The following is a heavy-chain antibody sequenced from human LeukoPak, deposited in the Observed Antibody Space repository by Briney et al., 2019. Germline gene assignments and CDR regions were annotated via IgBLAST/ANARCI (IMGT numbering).Heavy chain of an antibody. CDR2: IYYSWST. Sequence: SETLSLTCTVSGDSISSYYWNWIRKPPPTGLEWVGYIYYSWSTNYNPSLTSRVTISVDTSKNQFSLKLISVPAADTAVYYRARVGYGGLIGYWGQGTLVTVSP. CDR3: ARVGYGGLIGY. V-gene: IGHV4-59*01. J-gene: IGHJ4*02. D-gene: IGHD5-12*01. CDR1: GDSISSYY.